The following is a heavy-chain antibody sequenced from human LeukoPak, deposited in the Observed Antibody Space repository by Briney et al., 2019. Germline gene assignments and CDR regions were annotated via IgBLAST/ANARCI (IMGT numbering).Heavy chain of an antibody. Sequence: PSETLSLTCTVSGGSTSSSSFYWGWIRQPPGKGLECIGRISYSGRTYYNPSLQNRVTISVDTSKNQFSLRLSSVTAADTAVYYCARLRAYYYDSSGYYNFDFWGQGTLVTVSS. CDR3: ARLRAYYYDSSGYYNFDF. J-gene: IGHJ4*02. V-gene: IGHV4-39*01. CDR2: ISYSGRT. D-gene: IGHD3-22*01. CDR1: GGSTSSSSFY.